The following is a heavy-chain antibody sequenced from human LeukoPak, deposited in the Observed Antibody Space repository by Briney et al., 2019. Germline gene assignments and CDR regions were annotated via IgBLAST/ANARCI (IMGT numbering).Heavy chain of an antibody. J-gene: IGHJ4*02. V-gene: IGHV4-59*01. D-gene: IGHD4-17*01. CDR3: ARGGVRADY. Sequence: SETLSLTCTVSGGSISGYYWSWIRQPPGKGLEWIGYTYYSGNTNYNPSLKSRVTISVDTSKNQFSLKVSSVTAADTAVYYCARGGVRADYWGQGTLVTVSS. CDR1: GGSISGYY. CDR2: TYYSGNT.